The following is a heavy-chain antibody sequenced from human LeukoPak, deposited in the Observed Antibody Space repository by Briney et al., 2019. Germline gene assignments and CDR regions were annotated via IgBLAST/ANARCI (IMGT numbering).Heavy chain of an antibody. J-gene: IGHJ4*02. CDR2: INHSGST. CDR1: GGSFSDYY. CDR3: ASVPFRDGHLPNYFDY. V-gene: IGHV4-34*01. Sequence: PSETLSLPCAVYGGSFSDYYWSWIRQPPGKGLEWIGEINHSGSTNYNPSLKSRVTISVDTSKKQFSLKLRSVTAADTAVYYCASVPFRDGHLPNYFDYWGQGTLVTVSS. D-gene: IGHD2-8*01.